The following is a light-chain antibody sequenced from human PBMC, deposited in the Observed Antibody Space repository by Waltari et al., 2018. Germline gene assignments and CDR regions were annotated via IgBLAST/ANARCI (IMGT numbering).Light chain of an antibody. J-gene: IGKJ2*03. Sequence: QMTQSPSTLSASIGDRVAITCRASHTINTWLAWYQQKPGKAPRVLIYDASTLASGVPSRFRCSGSGTEFTLTISSLQPDDFATYYCHQYNSYSQSFGQGTKLEIK. CDR3: HQYNSYSQS. CDR2: DAS. CDR1: HTINTW. V-gene: IGKV1-5*01.